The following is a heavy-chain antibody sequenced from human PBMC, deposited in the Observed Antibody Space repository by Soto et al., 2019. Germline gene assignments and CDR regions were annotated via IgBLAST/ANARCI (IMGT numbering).Heavy chain of an antibody. D-gene: IGHD6-19*01. J-gene: IGHJ5*02. CDR1: GGSISSGGYY. CDR3: ARSYSSGWPAQAINWFDP. Sequence: SETLSLTCTVSGGSISSGGYYWSWIRQHPGKGLEWIGYIYYSGSTYYNPSLKSRVTISVDTSKNQFSLKLSSVTAADTAVYYCARSYSSGWPAQAINWFDPWGQGTLVTVSS. V-gene: IGHV4-31*03. CDR2: IYYSGST.